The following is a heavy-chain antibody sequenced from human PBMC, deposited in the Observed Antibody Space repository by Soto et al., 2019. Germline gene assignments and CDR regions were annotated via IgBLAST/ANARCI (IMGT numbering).Heavy chain of an antibody. CDR1: GFTFGDYA. Sequence: GGSLRLSCTASGFTFGDYAMSWVRQAPGKGLEWVGFIRSKAYGGTTEYAASVKGRFTISKDDSKSIAYLQMNSLKTEDTAVYYCSGSSGYYYYYFDYWGQGTLVTVSS. J-gene: IGHJ4*02. V-gene: IGHV3-49*04. CDR3: SGSSGYYYYYFDY. CDR2: IRSKAYGGTT. D-gene: IGHD3-22*01.